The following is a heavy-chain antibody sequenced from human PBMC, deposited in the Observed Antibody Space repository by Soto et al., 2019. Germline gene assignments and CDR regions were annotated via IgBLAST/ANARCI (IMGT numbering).Heavy chain of an antibody. Sequence: QVQLQESGPGLVKPSETMSLTCSASGASISRFYWNWIRQPPGKGLEWIGHIYNGERTNYTPSLESRVNISVDTSKNQFSMKLTSVTAADTAVYYCAQTTGWPGLDYWSQGTLVTVSS. CDR3: AQTTGWPGLDY. J-gene: IGHJ4*02. CDR2: IYNGERT. V-gene: IGHV4-59*03. D-gene: IGHD6-19*01. CDR1: GASISRFY.